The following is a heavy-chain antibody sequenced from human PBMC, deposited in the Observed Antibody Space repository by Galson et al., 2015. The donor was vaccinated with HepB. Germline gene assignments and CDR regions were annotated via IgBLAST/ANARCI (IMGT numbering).Heavy chain of an antibody. D-gene: IGHD4-23*01. CDR1: GGSISSYY. J-gene: IGHJ4*02. CDR3: ARGGYYGGNDPFDY. V-gene: IGHV4-59*08. CDR2: IYYSGST. Sequence: LSLTCTVSGGSISSYYWSWIRQPPGKGLEWIGYIYYSGSTNYNPSLKSRVTISVDTSKNQFSLKLSSVTAADTAVYYCARGGYYGGNDPFDYWGQGTLVTVSS.